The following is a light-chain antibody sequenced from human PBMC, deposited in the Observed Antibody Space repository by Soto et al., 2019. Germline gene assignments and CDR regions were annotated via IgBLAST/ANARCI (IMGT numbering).Light chain of an antibody. CDR1: QSVDTN. CDR2: GAS. J-gene: IGKJ1*01. Sequence: EIVITQSPATLSVSPGERATLSCRASQSVDTNLAWYQQKPGQAPRLLIYGASTRATDIPARFSGSGSGTEFTLTISSLQSEDFAVYYCQQYNDWILTLGQGTKVDIK. CDR3: QQYNDWILT. V-gene: IGKV3-15*01.